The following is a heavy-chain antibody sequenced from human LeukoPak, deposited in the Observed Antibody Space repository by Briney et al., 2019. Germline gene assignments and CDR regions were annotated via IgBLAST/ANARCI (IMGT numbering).Heavy chain of an antibody. V-gene: IGHV3-33*01. CDR1: GFTFSSYG. Sequence: PGGSLRLSCAASGFTFSSYGMHWVRQAPGKGLEWVAVIWYDGSNKYYADSVKGRFTISRDNSKNTLYLQMNSLRAEDTAVYYCARDRLLLWFGETYGMDVWGQGTTVTVSS. D-gene: IGHD3-10*01. CDR3: ARDRLLLWFGETYGMDV. CDR2: IWYDGSNK. J-gene: IGHJ6*02.